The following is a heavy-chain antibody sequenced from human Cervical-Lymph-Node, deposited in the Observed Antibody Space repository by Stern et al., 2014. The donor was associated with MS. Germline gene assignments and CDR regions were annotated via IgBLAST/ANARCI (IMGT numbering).Heavy chain of an antibody. CDR2: IYPDDSDT. CDR3: ARPPPRRNSNDPNFGLDV. CDR1: GYTFSKNW. V-gene: IGHV5-51*03. Sequence: VQLVQSGAEVKKPRDSLKISCKGSGYTFSKNWIAWVRQRPGKGLEWMGIIYPDDSDTRYSPSFQGQVTMSADKAFNTPYLQWNSLKPPDTAIYSCARPPPRRNSNDPNFGLDVWGQGTTVTVSS. D-gene: IGHD1-1*01. J-gene: IGHJ6*02.